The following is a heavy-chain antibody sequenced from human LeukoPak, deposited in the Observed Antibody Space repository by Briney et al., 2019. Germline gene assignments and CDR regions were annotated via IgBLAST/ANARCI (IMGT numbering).Heavy chain of an antibody. CDR3: AKEGYYGDPRSCFDY. J-gene: IGHJ4*02. CDR1: EFTFINYA. Sequence: GSLRLSCAASEFTFINYAMNWVRQAPGKGLEWLALISYDGNNDYYADSVKGRFIISRDNAKSTLYLQMNSLRAEDTAVYYCAKEGYYGDPRSCFDYWGQGTLVTVSS. CDR2: ISYDGNND. V-gene: IGHV3-30-3*01. D-gene: IGHD4-17*01.